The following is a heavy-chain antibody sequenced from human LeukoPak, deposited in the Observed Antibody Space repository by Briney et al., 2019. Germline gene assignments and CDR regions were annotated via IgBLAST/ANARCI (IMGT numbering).Heavy chain of an antibody. Sequence: GGSLRLSCAASGFTFSTYPMNWARQAPGKGLEWVSSISSGSGYIYYADSVKGRFTISRDNAKNSLYLQMNSLRAEDTAVYYCARGGSYFVHWGQGTLVTVSS. CDR1: GFTFSTYP. V-gene: IGHV3-21*01. CDR2: ISSGSGYI. J-gene: IGHJ4*02. CDR3: ARGGSYFVH. D-gene: IGHD3-16*01.